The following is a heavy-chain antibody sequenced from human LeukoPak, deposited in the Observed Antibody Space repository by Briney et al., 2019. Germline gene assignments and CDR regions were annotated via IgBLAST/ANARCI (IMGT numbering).Heavy chain of an antibody. D-gene: IGHD4-11*01. CDR3: ARGKVSTVNYYYYMDV. CDR2: INPNSGGT. J-gene: IGHJ6*03. Sequence: ASVKVSCKACGYTFTGYYMHWVRQAPGQGLEWMGWINPNSGGTNYAQKFQGRVTMTRDTSISTAYMELSRLRSDVTAVYYCARGKVSTVNYYYYMDVWGKGTTVTVSS. CDR1: GYTFTGYY. V-gene: IGHV1-2*02.